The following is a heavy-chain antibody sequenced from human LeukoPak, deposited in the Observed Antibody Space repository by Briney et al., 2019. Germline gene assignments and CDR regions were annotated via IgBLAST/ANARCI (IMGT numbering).Heavy chain of an antibody. V-gene: IGHV4-59*01. J-gene: IGHJ4*02. CDR3: ARGYCSSTSCYADQYYFDY. CDR2: IYYSGST. CDR1: GGSISSYY. Sequence: SETLSLTGTVSGGSISSYYWSWIRQPPGKRLEWIGYIYYSGSTNYNPSLKSRVTISVDTSKNQFSLKLSSVTAADTAVYYCARGYCSSTSCYADQYYFDYWGQGTLVTVSS. D-gene: IGHD2-2*01.